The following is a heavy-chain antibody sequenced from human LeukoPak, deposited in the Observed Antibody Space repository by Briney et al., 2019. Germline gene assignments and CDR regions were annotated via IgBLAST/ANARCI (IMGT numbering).Heavy chain of an antibody. D-gene: IGHD6-6*01. CDR3: ARTSGESTAALRAPFDY. J-gene: IGHJ4*02. CDR1: GFTLSYYG. Sequence: GGSLRLSCTASGFTLSYYGMHWVRQAPGKGLEWVSSISSSSGYKYYADSVKGRFTISRDNAKNSLYLQMDSLRAEDAAVYYCARTSGESTAALRAPFDYWGQGTLATVSS. CDR2: ISSSSGYK. V-gene: IGHV3-21*01.